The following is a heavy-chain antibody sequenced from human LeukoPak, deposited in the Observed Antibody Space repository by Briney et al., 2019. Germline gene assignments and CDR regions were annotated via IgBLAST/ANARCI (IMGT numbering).Heavy chain of an antibody. Sequence: GGSLRLSCAASGFTFSSYSMNWVRQAPGKGLEWVSYISSSSSTIYYADSVKGRFTISRDNAKNSLYLQMNSLRAEDTAVYYCARDGYYYDSTDAFDIWGQGIMVTVSS. CDR1: GFTFSSYS. CDR2: ISSSSSTI. V-gene: IGHV3-48*01. J-gene: IGHJ3*02. CDR3: ARDGYYYDSTDAFDI. D-gene: IGHD3-22*01.